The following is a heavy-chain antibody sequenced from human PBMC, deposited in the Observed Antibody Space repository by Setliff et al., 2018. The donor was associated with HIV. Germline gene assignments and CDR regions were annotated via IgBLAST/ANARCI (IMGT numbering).Heavy chain of an antibody. V-gene: IGHV4-38-2*01. D-gene: IGHD2-15*01. CDR2: IYHSGST. CDR1: GYSISSGYY. CDR3: ASTETHYSKWFDP. J-gene: IGHJ5*02. Sequence: PSETLSLTCAVSGYSISSGYYWGWIRQPPGKGLEWIGSIYHSGSTYYKSSLKSRVTISVDTSKNKFSLKLSSVTAADTAVYYCASTETHYSKWFDPWGQGTLVTVSS.